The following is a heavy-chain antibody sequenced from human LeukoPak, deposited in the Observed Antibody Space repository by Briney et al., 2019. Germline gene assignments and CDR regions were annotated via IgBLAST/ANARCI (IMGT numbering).Heavy chain of an antibody. CDR3: ARAGEVGARWELQPHPFDY. D-gene: IGHD1-26*01. V-gene: IGHV4-39*07. CDR2: IYYSGST. Sequence: SETLSLTCTVSGGSISSSSYYWGWIRQPPGKGLEWIGSIYYSGSTYYNPSLKSRVTISVDTSKNQFSLKLSSVTAADTAVYYCARAGEVGARWELQPHPFDYWGQGTLVTVSS. J-gene: IGHJ4*02. CDR1: GGSISSSSYY.